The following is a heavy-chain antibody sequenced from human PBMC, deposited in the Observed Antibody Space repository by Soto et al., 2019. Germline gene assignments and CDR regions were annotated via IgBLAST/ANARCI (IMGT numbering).Heavy chain of an antibody. V-gene: IGHV3-21*01. Sequence: GGSLRLSCAAPGFTFSSYSMNWVRQAPGKGLEWVSSISSSSSYIYYADSVKGRFTISRDNAKNSLYLQMNSLRAEDTAVYYCARMALCPEGYWYWFDPWGQGTLVTVSS. CDR3: ARMALCPEGYWYWFDP. J-gene: IGHJ5*02. CDR2: ISSSSSYI. D-gene: IGHD2-21*01. CDR1: GFTFSSYS.